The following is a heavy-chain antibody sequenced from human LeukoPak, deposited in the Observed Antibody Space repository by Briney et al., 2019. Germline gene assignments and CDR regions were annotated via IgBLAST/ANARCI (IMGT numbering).Heavy chain of an antibody. CDR1: GFTFSSYG. D-gene: IGHD6-6*01. V-gene: IGHV3-48*01. CDR3: AREGSSSSGETSTIYNWFDP. Sequence: GGSLRLSCAASGFTFSSYGMHWVRQAPGKGLEWVSYISSSSSTIYYADSVKGRFTISRDNAKNSLYLQMNSLRAEDTAVYYCAREGSSSSGETSTIYNWFDPWGQGTLVTVSS. CDR2: ISSSSSTI. J-gene: IGHJ5*02.